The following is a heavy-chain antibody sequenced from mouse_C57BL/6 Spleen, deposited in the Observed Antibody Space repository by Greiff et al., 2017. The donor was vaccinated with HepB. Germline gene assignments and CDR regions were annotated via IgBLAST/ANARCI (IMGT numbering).Heavy chain of an antibody. V-gene: IGHV5-16*01. CDR2: INYDGSST. Sequence: EVKLVESEGGLVQPGSSMKLSCTASGFTFSDYYMAWVRQVPEKGLEWVANINYDGSSTYYLDSLKSRFIISRDNAKNILYLQMSSLKSEDTATYYCARIYGSSYGAMDYWGQGTSVTVSS. J-gene: IGHJ4*01. D-gene: IGHD1-1*01. CDR1: GFTFSDYY. CDR3: ARIYGSSYGAMDY.